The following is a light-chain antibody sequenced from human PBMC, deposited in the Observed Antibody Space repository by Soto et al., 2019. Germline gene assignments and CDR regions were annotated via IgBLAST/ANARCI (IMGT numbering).Light chain of an antibody. Sequence: DIQLTQSPSFLSASVGDRVTITCRASQGISSNLAWYQQKPGKAPKLLIYAASTLQSGVPSSFSGSGSGTEFPLTISSLQPEDFATYYCQQFNSYPITFGQGTRLEIK. J-gene: IGKJ5*01. CDR3: QQFNSYPIT. V-gene: IGKV1-9*01. CDR1: QGISSN. CDR2: AAS.